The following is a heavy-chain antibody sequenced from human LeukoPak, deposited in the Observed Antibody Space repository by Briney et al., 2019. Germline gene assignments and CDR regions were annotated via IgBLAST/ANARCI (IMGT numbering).Heavy chain of an antibody. CDR1: GFTFSSFA. CDR3: VKDLRSDFMGVLSRYLSY. Sequence: PGRSLILSCSASGFTFSSFAMHWVRQAPGKGLEYVAAISRNGGSTYYADSVKGRFTISRDNSKSTLYLQMSSLRAEDTAVYLCVKDLRSDFMGVLSRYLSYWGQGTLVTVSS. CDR2: ISRNGGST. J-gene: IGHJ4*02. V-gene: IGHV3-64D*09. D-gene: IGHD2/OR15-2a*01.